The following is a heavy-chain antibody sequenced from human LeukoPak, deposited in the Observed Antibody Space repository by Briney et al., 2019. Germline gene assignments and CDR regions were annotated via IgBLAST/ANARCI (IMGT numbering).Heavy chain of an antibody. CDR1: GGSISSGGYY. D-gene: IGHD4-17*01. J-gene: IGHJ6*02. V-gene: IGHV4-31*03. Sequence: PSQTLSLTCTVSGGSISSGGYYWSWIRQHPGKGLEWIGYIYYSRSTYYNPSLKTRATISVNTSKNQFSLMLSSVTAAATAVYYCASRLQTTWVLDVWGQGTTVTVSS. CDR2: IYYSRST. CDR3: ASRLQTTWVLDV.